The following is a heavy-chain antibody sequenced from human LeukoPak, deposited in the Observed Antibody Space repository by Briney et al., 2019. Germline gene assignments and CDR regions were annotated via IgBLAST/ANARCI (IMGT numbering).Heavy chain of an antibody. CDR2: INPNSGAT. D-gene: IGHD1-26*01. CDR1: GYTFLRYY. J-gene: IGHJ4*02. V-gene: IGHV1-2*04. CDR3: VRDPVLGGSYFLGPYYFDY. Sequence: GASVKVSCKTSGYTFLRYYIHFVRQAPGQGREWVGWINPNSGATYSSSKFQGWVTISRDTSISTAYLDLGNLRSDDTAVYYCVRDPVLGGSYFLGPYYFDYWGQGTLVTVSS.